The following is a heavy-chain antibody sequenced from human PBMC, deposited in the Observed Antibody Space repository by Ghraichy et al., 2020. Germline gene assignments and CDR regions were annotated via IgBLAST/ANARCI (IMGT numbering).Heavy chain of an antibody. CDR1: GDSISSYY. V-gene: IGHV4-4*07. CDR2: IYTSGST. J-gene: IGHJ5*02. CDR3: ARDIVVVPAAKQNWFDP. D-gene: IGHD2-2*01. Sequence: PETLSLTCTVSGDSISSYYWSWIRQPAGKGLEWIGRIYTSGSTNYNPSLKSRVTMSVDTSKNQFSLKLSSVTAADTAVYYCARDIVVVPAAKQNWFDPWGQGTLVTVSS.